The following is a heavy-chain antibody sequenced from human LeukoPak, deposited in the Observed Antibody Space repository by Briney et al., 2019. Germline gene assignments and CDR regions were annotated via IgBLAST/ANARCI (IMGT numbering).Heavy chain of an antibody. V-gene: IGHV4-61*01. Sequence: PSETLSLTCTVSGGSVSSGSYYWSWIRQPPGKGLEWIGYIYYSGSTNYNPSLKSRVTISVDTSKNQFSLKLSSVTAADTAVYYCARDRRYCSSTSCHGRQFDYWGQGTLVTVSS. CDR2: IYYSGST. CDR1: GGSVSSGSYY. D-gene: IGHD2-2*01. J-gene: IGHJ4*02. CDR3: ARDRRYCSSTSCHGRQFDY.